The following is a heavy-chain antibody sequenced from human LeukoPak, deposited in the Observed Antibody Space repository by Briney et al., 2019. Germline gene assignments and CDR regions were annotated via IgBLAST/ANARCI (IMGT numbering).Heavy chain of an antibody. CDR1: GGSISSYY. Sequence: SETLSLTCTVSGGSISSYYWSWIRQPPGKGLEWIGYIYYSGSTNYNPSLKSRVTISVDTSKNQFSLKLSSVTAADTAVYYCARGAPAASVASNWFDPWGQGTLVTVSS. V-gene: IGHV4-59*08. J-gene: IGHJ5*02. CDR2: IYYSGST. CDR3: ARGAPAASVASNWFDP. D-gene: IGHD2-2*01.